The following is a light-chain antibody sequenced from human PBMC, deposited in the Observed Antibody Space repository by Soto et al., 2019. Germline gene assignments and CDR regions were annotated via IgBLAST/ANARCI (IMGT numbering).Light chain of an antibody. CDR3: CSYASSGLFV. CDR1: NIDFGTYNL. Sequence: QSALTQPVSVSGSRGQSLTISCAGTNIDFGTYNLVSWYQHHPGKAPKLIIYEVSKRPSGVSYRFSGSKSGNTASLTISGLQAEDDADYYCSYASSGLFVFGTGTKLTVL. V-gene: IGLV2-23*02. CDR2: EVS. J-gene: IGLJ1*01.